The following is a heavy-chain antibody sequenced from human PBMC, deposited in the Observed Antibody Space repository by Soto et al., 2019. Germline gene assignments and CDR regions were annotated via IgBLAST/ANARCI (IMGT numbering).Heavy chain of an antibody. CDR3: ARFSGSYYYAMDV. CDR1: GGSISSYY. Sequence: ASETLSLTCTVSGGSISSYYWSWIRQPPGKGLEWIGYIYYSGSTNYNPSLKSRVTISVDTSKNQFSLQLKSVTAADTALYYCARFSGSYYYAMDVWGQGSTVTVSS. J-gene: IGHJ6*02. D-gene: IGHD6-19*01. V-gene: IGHV4-59*12. CDR2: IYYSGST.